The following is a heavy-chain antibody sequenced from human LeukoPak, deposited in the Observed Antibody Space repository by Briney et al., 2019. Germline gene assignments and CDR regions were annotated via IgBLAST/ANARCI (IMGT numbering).Heavy chain of an antibody. CDR3: ARTHTDRVIAVAVTYYFDY. CDR2: ISSSSSYI. V-gene: IGHV3-21*01. CDR1: GFTFSSYS. Sequence: PGGSLRLSCAASGFTFSSYSMNWVRQAPGKGLEWVSSISSSSSYIYYADSVKGRFTISRDNAKNSLYLQMNSLRAEDTAVYYCARTHTDRVIAVAVTYYFDYWGQGTLVTVSS. J-gene: IGHJ4*02. D-gene: IGHD6-19*01.